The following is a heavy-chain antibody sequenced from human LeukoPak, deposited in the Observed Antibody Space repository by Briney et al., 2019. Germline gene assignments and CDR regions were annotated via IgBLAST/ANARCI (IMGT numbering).Heavy chain of an antibody. CDR1: EFPFSTYG. D-gene: IGHD4-23*01. CDR3: AREGPRGNSQFDY. J-gene: IGHJ4*02. CDR2: VWYDGSNK. Sequence: GGPLDPSFEAFEFPFSTYGLNWFRRAPGKGREWVALVWYDGSNKYYTDSVKGRLTISRDNSKDTLFLQMNSLRAEDTAVYYCAREGPRGNSQFDYWGQGTLVTVSS. V-gene: IGHV3-33*01.